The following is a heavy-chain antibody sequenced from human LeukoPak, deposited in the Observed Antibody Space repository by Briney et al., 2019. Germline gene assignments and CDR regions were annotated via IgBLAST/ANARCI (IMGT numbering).Heavy chain of an antibody. Sequence: ASVKVSCKASGYTFTSYGISRVRQAPGQGLEWMGIINPSGGSTSYAQKFQGRVTMTRDTSTSTVYMELSSLRSEDTAVYYCARALDYYGSGSYIDYWGQGTLVTVSS. D-gene: IGHD3-10*01. J-gene: IGHJ4*02. CDR2: INPSGGST. CDR1: GYTFTSYG. V-gene: IGHV1-46*01. CDR3: ARALDYYGSGSYIDY.